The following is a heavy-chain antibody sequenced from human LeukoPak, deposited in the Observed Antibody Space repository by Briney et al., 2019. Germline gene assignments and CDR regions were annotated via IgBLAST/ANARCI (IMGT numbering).Heavy chain of an antibody. CDR1: GFTFSSYG. V-gene: IGHV3-30*03. CDR3: ARGDYGDYV. J-gene: IGHJ4*02. Sequence: GGSLRLSCAASGFTFSSYGMHWVRQAPGKGLEWVAVISYDGSNKYYADSVKGRFTISRDNSKNTLYLQMNSLRAEDTAVYYCARGDYGDYVWGQGTLVTVSS. CDR2: ISYDGSNK. D-gene: IGHD4-17*01.